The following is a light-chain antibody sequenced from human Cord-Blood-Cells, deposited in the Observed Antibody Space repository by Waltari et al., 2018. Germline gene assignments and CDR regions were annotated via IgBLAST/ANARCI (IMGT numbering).Light chain of an antibody. CDR3: SSYTSSSTDV. Sequence: QSALTQPASVSGSPGQSITISCTGPSSDVGGYNYVSWYQQHPDKAPKLMIYDVSNRSSGVTNRFSCYKSGNTASLTISGLQAEDEADYYCSSYTSSSTDVFGTGTKVTVL. CDR1: SSDVGGYNY. J-gene: IGLJ1*01. V-gene: IGLV2-14*03. CDR2: DVS.